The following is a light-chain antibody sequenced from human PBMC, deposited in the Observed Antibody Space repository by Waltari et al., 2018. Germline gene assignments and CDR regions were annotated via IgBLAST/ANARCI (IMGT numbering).Light chain of an antibody. Sequence: SYVLTQPPSVSVAPGKTARITCGGNNIGDENVHWYQQKPGQAPVGVIYYNSDRPSVIAERFTGSNSGNPATLTIRRVEAGDEADYYCQVWDSTTDHRVFGTGTKVTVL. V-gene: IGLV3-21*04. CDR3: QVWDSTTDHRV. CDR1: NIGDEN. J-gene: IGLJ1*01. CDR2: YNS.